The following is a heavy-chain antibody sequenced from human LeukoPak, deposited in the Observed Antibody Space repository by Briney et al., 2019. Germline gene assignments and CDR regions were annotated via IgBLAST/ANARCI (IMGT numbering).Heavy chain of an antibody. CDR2: IYPGDSDT. Sequence: GGSLQISCKGAGYIFTSYWIGWVRQLPGKGLEWMGIIYPGDSDTRYSPSFQGQVTILADESISTAYLQWSSLKASDTAMYYCARHTSDSSGYRFDYWGQGTLVTVSS. J-gene: IGHJ4*02. V-gene: IGHV5-51*01. CDR1: GYIFTSYW. CDR3: ARHTSDSSGYRFDY. D-gene: IGHD3-22*01.